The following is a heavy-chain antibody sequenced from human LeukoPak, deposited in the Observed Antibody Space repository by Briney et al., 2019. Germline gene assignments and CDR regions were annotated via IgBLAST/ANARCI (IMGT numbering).Heavy chain of an antibody. V-gene: IGHV1-2*02. CDR2: LNPNSGDT. CDR3: ARGTTHLWFGEGGNALDI. Sequence: ASVKVSCKASGYTFTGSYLHWVRQAPGQGLEWMGWLNPNSGDTKDALKFQGRVIMTRDTSINTAYMELSRLTSDDTAVYYCARGTTHLWFGEGGNALDIWGQGTMVTVSS. D-gene: IGHD3-10*01. J-gene: IGHJ3*02. CDR1: GYTFTGSY.